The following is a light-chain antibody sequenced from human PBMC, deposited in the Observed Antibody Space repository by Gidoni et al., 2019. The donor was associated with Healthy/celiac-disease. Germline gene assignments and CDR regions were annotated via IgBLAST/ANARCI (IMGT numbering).Light chain of an antibody. CDR3: QQRGNWPPIT. CDR1: QCVSSY. Sequence: EIVLTQSPATLSLSPGERTTLSCRASQCVSSYLAWYQQKPSQAPRPLIYDASNRATGIPARFSGSGSGTDFTLTISSIEPEDFAVYYCQQRGNWPPITFGQGTRLEIK. V-gene: IGKV3-11*01. CDR2: DAS. J-gene: IGKJ5*01.